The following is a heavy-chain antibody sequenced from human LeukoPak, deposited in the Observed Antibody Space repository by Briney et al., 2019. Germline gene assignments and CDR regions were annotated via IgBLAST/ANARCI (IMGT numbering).Heavy chain of an antibody. J-gene: IGHJ4*02. Sequence: HPGGSLRLSCAASGFTFSSYGMHWVRQAPGKGLEWVAVIWYDGSNKYYADSVKGRFTISRDNSKNTLYLQMNSLRAEDTAVYYCARGITFGGVIPLRYYFDYWGQRTLVTVSS. CDR2: IWYDGSNK. V-gene: IGHV3-33*01. CDR3: ARGITFGGVIPLRYYFDY. D-gene: IGHD3-16*02. CDR1: GFTFSSYG.